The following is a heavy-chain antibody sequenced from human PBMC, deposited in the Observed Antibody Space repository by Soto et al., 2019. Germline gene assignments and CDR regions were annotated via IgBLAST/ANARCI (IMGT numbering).Heavy chain of an antibody. V-gene: IGHV3-23*01. CDR2: ISGSDGRT. Sequence: EVQLLESGGGLVRPGGSLRLSCAASGFTFSSYAMSWVRQAPGKGLEWVSTISGSDGRTYSTDSVKGRFTISRDNSRNTAYLQMHSLIVEDSAVYYCAIGVSQYTPLALFDYWGRGTLVTVSS. CDR1: GFTFSSYA. D-gene: IGHD5-18*01. CDR3: AIGVSQYTPLALFDY. J-gene: IGHJ4*02.